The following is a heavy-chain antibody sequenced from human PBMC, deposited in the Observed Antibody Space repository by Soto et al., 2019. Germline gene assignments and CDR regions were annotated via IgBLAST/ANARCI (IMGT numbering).Heavy chain of an antibody. D-gene: IGHD3-10*01. V-gene: IGHV3-21*01. CDR3: ARARGSGSDRYYYYYMDV. CDR1: GFTFSSYS. Sequence: EVQLVESGGGLVKPGGSLRLSCAASGFTFSSYSMNWVRQAPGKGLEWVSSISSSSSYIYYADSVKGRFSISRDNAKNSQYLQLNSLRAEDTAVYYWARARGSGSDRYYYYYMDVWGKVTTVTVSS. J-gene: IGHJ6*03. CDR2: ISSSSSYI.